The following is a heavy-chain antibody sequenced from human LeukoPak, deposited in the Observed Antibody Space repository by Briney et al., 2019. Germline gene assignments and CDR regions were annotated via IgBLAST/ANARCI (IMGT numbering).Heavy chain of an antibody. CDR2: ISAYNGNT. CDR3: ERGLGSFPEIPLDY. J-gene: IGHJ4*02. D-gene: IGHD3-10*01. CDR1: GCTFTTYG. Sequence: GASVKVSCKASGCTFTTYGISWVRQAPGQGLEWMGWISAYNGNTNYAQKLQGRVTMTTDASTSTAYMELWSLRSDDTAVYYCERGLGSFPEIPLDYWGQGTLVAVSS. V-gene: IGHV1-18*01.